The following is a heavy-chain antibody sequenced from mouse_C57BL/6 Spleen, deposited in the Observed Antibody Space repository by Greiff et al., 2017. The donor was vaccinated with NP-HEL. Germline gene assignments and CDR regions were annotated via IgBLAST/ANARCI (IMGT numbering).Heavy chain of an antibody. J-gene: IGHJ2*01. V-gene: IGHV1-55*01. CDR1: GYTFTSYW. CDR2: IYPGSGST. Sequence: VQLQQPGAELVKPGASVKMSCKASGYTFTSYWITWVKQRPGQGLEWIGDIYPGSGSTNYNEKFKSKATLTVDTSSSTAYMQLSSLTSEDSAVYYCASYYYGSHYFDYWGQGTTLTVSS. CDR3: ASYYYGSHYFDY. D-gene: IGHD1-1*01.